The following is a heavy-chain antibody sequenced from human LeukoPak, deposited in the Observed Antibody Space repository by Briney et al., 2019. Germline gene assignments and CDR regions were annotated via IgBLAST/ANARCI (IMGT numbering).Heavy chain of an antibody. CDR1: GYTFTSYG. V-gene: IGHV1-18*01. CDR2: ISAYNGNT. D-gene: IGHD1-26*01. Sequence: ASVKVSCKASGYTFTSYGISWVRQAPGQGLEWMGWISAYNGNTNYAQKLQGRVTMTTDTSTSTAYMELRSLRSDDTAVYYCAIERDMVGGSGLDIWGQGTMVTVSS. J-gene: IGHJ3*02. CDR3: AIERDMVGGSGLDI.